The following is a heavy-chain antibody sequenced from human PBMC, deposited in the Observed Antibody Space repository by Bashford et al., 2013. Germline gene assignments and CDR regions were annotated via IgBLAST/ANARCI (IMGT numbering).Heavy chain of an antibody. CDR1: GGSISRNY. Sequence: SETLSLTCSVSGGSISRNYWTWIRQSPEKGLEWIGNIYYSGSTDYNPSLNSRLTISVDASKTQFSLKLNFVTAADSAMYYCGTGIAVAGRDNRFDPVGPGTLVHRLL. CDR2: IYYSGST. D-gene: IGHD6-19*01. CDR3: GTGIAVAGRDNRFDP. V-gene: IGHV4-59*01. J-gene: IGHJ5*02.